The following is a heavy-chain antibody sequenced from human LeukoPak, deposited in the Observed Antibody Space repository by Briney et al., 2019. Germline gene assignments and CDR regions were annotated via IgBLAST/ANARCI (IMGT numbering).Heavy chain of an antibody. V-gene: IGHV3-21*01. J-gene: IGHJ4*02. CDR2: ISSSSSYI. D-gene: IGHD3-22*01. CDR1: EFTFSNYR. Sequence: PGGFLRLSCTAAEFTFSNYRLNWVRQAPGKGLEWVSSISSSSSYIYYADSVKGRFTISRDNAKNSLYLQMNSLRAEDTAVYYCARDAPDSSGYYYGIPYYFDYWGQGTLVTVSS. CDR3: ARDAPDSSGYYYGIPYYFDY.